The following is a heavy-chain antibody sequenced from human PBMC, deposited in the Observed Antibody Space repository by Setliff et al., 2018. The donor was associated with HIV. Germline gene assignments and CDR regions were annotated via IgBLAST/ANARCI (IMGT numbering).Heavy chain of an antibody. Sequence: ETLSLSCAASGFTFSAYSMNWVRQVPGKGLEWVSCISTSGNFIYYADSVKGRFTASRDNAKNSLYLQMNSLRAGDTAVYYCLRGGSFGDIPNCWGQGTLVTVSS. V-gene: IGHV3-21*06. D-gene: IGHD4-17*01. CDR1: GFTFSAYS. CDR2: ISTSGNFI. J-gene: IGHJ4*02. CDR3: LRGGSFGDIPNC.